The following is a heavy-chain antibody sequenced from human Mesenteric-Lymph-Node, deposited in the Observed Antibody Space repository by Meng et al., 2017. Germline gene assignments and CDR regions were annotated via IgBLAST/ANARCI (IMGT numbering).Heavy chain of an antibody. D-gene: IGHD3-9*01. J-gene: IGHJ4*02. CDR2: ISCSSSYI. V-gene: IGHV3-21*01. CDR3: ARDPPRYYDILTSYYLEYYFDY. Sequence: GESLKLSCAASGFTFSRYSMNWVRHAPGKGLEWVSSISCSSSYIYYADSVKGRFTIPRDNAENSLYLQMNSLRAEDTAVYYCARDPPRYYDILTSYYLEYYFDYWGQGTLVTVSS. CDR1: GFTFSRYS.